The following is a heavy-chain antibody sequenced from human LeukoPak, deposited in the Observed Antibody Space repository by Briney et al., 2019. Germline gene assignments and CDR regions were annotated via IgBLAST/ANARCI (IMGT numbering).Heavy chain of an antibody. CDR1: GYTFTGYY. Sequence: ASVKVSCKASGYTFTGYYMHWVRRAPGQGLEWMGWINPNSGGTNYAQKFQGRVTITRDTSISTAYMELSRLRSDDTAVYYCAILDYGGNPHYFDYWGQGTLVTVSS. V-gene: IGHV1-2*02. CDR2: INPNSGGT. D-gene: IGHD4-23*01. CDR3: AILDYGGNPHYFDY. J-gene: IGHJ4*02.